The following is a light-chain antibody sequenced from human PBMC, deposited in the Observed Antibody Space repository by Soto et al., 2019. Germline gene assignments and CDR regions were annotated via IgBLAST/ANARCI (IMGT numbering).Light chain of an antibody. V-gene: IGLV2-8*01. Sequence: QSALTQPSSASGSPGQSVAISCTGISSDVGGYNYVSWYQQHPGKAPKLMIYEVNKRPSGVPDRFSGSKSGNTASLTVSGLQAEDEADYYCSSYAGSSNVFGTGTKVTVL. CDR1: SSDVGGYNY. CDR3: SSYAGSSNV. J-gene: IGLJ1*01. CDR2: EVN.